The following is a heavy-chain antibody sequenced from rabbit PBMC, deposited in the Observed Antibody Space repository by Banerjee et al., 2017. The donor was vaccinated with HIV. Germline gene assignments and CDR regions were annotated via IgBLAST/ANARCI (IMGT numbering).Heavy chain of an antibody. CDR1: GFSFSSSYW. D-gene: IGHD4-1*01. CDR3: ARIDPRYYTSDWDYFNL. CDR2: IWSGDST. V-gene: IGHV1S40*01. Sequence: QSLEESGGDLVKPGASLTLTCTASGFSFSSSYWICWVRQSPGKGLEWIGFIWSGDSTDYASWAKGRFTISKTSSTTVTLQMNSLTAADTATYFCARIDPRYYTSDWDYFNLWGPGTLVTVS. J-gene: IGHJ4*01.